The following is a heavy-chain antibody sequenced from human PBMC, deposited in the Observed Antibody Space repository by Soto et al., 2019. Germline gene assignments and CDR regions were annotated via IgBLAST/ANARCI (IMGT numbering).Heavy chain of an antibody. CDR2: INAGNGNT. V-gene: IGHV1-3*01. CDR1: GYPFTSYA. CDR3: ERDYDNILTGYSF. D-gene: IGHD3-9*01. J-gene: IGHJ4*02. Sequence: ASVKGSCKVSGYPFTSYARHWVRQAPGQRLEWMGWINAGNGNTKYSQKFQGRVTITRDTSGSTAYMELGRLRSADTDGDYCERDYDNILTGYSFWGQGTLVTASS.